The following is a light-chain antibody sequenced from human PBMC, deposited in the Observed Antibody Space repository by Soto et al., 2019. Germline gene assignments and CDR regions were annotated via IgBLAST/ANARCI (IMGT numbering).Light chain of an antibody. CDR2: AAS. CDR1: QDIGNY. CDR3: QQSDHLPL. J-gene: IGKJ3*01. Sequence: DLQMTQSPPSLSASVGDRVTITCQASQDIGNYLNWYQHKPGKAPNLVIYAASNLETGVPSRFSGSGSGTLFTFTISSLRPEDIATYYCQQSDHLPLFGPGTKLEIK. V-gene: IGKV1-33*01.